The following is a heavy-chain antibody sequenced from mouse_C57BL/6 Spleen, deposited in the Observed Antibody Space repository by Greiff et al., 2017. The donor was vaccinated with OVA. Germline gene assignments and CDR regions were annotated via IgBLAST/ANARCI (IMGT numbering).Heavy chain of an antibody. CDR1: GYTFTDYY. D-gene: IGHD1-1*01. CDR3: ARGGFYYGSSYED. CDR2: INPNNGGT. Sequence: EVQLQQSGPELVKPGASVKISCKASGYTFTDYYMNWVKQSHGKSLEWIGDINPNNGGTSYNQKFKGKATLTVDKSSSTAYMELRSLTSEDSAVYYCARGGFYYGSSYEDWGQGTTLTVSS. J-gene: IGHJ2*01. V-gene: IGHV1-26*01.